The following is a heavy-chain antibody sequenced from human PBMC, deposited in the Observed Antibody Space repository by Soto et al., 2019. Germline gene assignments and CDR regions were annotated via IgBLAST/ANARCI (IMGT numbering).Heavy chain of an antibody. CDR2: ISGSGGST. V-gene: IGHV3-23*01. Sequence: EVQLLESGGGLVQPGGSLRLSCAASGFTFSSYAMSWVRQAPGKGLEWVSAISGSGGSTYYADSVKGRFTISRDNSKNTLYLQMNSLRAEDTAVYYCAKGGPYFPYGDYGMDVWGQGTTVTVSS. J-gene: IGHJ6*02. D-gene: IGHD4-17*01. CDR1: GFTFSSYA. CDR3: AKGGPYFPYGDYGMDV.